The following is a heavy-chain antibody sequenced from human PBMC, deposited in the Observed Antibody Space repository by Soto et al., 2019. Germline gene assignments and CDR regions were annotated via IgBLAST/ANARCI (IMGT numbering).Heavy chain of an antibody. J-gene: IGHJ6*02. CDR1: CYTFSCYS. CDR3: ARDVFCGGAPACPDMDV. Sequence: SVKVSSKASCYTFSCYSITWVRQAPGQGLEWMGRISGYNGNTNYARTLRDRLTLTTDTSTSTAYMELRSLTSDDTAAYYCARDVFCGGAPACPDMDVWGQGTTVTVSS. D-gene: IGHD2-21*01. V-gene: IGHV1-18*04. CDR2: ISGYNGNT.